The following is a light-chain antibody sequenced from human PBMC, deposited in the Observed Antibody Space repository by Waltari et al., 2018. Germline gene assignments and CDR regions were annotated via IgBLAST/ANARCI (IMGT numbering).Light chain of an antibody. Sequence: EIVMTQSPAILSVSPGETVILSCRASQNVHGNLAWYHQKPGQAPRLLIYGTAVRAPGVPDRFSGSGSGTEFTLAISSLQSEDFAHYYCQQYNNWPPQCSFGQGTKLEI. CDR1: QNVHGN. CDR3: QQYNNWPPQCS. CDR2: GTA. J-gene: IGKJ2*02. V-gene: IGKV3-15*01.